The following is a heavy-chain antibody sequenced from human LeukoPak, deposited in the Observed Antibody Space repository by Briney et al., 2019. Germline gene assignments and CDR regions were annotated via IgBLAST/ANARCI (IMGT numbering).Heavy chain of an antibody. CDR3: VRAYTTSGTYSEP. CDR1: GFTFSSYS. D-gene: IGHD1-26*01. J-gene: IGHJ4*02. Sequence: PGGSLRLSCAASGFTFSSYSMNWVRQAPGKGLEWVASISGTSDYIYYADSVKGRFTISRDNGQNSLYLQMNSLRAEDTALYYCVRAYTTSGTYSEPWGQGTLVTVSS. V-gene: IGHV3-21*04. CDR2: ISGTSDYI.